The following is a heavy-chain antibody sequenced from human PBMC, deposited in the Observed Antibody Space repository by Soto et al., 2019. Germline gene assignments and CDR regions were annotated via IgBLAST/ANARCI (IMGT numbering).Heavy chain of an antibody. Sequence: GGSLRLSCAASGFTFSSYGMHWVRQAPGKGLEWVAVISYDGSNKYYADSVKGRFTISRDNSKNTLYLQMNSLRAEDTAVYYCAKGEKPGYYDFWSGYPPPFDDWGQGTLVTVSS. CDR1: GFTFSSYG. J-gene: IGHJ4*02. V-gene: IGHV3-30*18. CDR3: AKGEKPGYYDFWSGYPPPFDD. CDR2: ISYDGSNK. D-gene: IGHD3-3*01.